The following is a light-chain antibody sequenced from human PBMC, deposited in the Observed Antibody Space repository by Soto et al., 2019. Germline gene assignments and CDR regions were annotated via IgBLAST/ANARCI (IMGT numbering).Light chain of an antibody. CDR1: SSGTKS. V-gene: IGLV3-21*04. J-gene: IGLJ2*01. CDR2: YDS. CDR3: QVWDRSSDHVL. Sequence: SYELIQPPSLSVAPGKAASITCGGTSSGTKSVHWFQQRPGQAPVLVMSYDSDRPSGIPERFSGTNSENTATLTISRVEVGDEADYYCQVWDRSSDHVLFGGGTKLTVL.